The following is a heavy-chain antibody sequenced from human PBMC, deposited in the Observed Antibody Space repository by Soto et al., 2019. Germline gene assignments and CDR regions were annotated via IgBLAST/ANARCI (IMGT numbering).Heavy chain of an antibody. CDR3: ARSRGSSSLNYTYYYYYGMDV. J-gene: IGHJ6*02. CDR2: INPNSGGT. D-gene: IGHD6-13*01. CDR1: GYTFTGYY. V-gene: IGHV1-2*04. Sequence: GASVKVSCKASGYTFTGYYMHWVRQAPGQGLEWMGWINPNSGGTNYAQKFQGWVTMTRDASISTAYMELSRLRSDDTAVYYCARSRGSSSLNYTYYYYYGMDVWGQGTTVTVSS.